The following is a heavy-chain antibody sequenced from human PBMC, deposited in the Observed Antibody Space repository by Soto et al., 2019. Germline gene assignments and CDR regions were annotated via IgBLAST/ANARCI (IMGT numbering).Heavy chain of an antibody. V-gene: IGHV4-59*01. J-gene: IGHJ4*02. CDR1: GGSISSYY. Sequence: SETLSLTCTVSGGSISSYYWSWIRQPPGKGLEWIGYIYYSGSTNYNPSLKSRVTISVDTSKNQFSLKLSSVTAADTAVYYCARTQYYDILTGYYSYFDYWGQGTLVTVSS. CDR2: IYYSGST. CDR3: ARTQYYDILTGYYSYFDY. D-gene: IGHD3-9*01.